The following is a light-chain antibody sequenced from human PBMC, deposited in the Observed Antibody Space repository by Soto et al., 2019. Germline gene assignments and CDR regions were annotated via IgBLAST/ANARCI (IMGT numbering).Light chain of an antibody. Sequence: QAVLTQPASVSGSPGQSITISCTGTSSDIGGYNYVSWYQQVPGKVPKLIIYDVSNRPSGVSDRFSGSKSGNAASLTISGLQAEDEADYYCSSYTSTSTLYVFGTGTKLTVL. V-gene: IGLV2-14*03. CDR1: SSDIGGYNY. CDR2: DVS. J-gene: IGLJ1*01. CDR3: SSYTSTSTLYV.